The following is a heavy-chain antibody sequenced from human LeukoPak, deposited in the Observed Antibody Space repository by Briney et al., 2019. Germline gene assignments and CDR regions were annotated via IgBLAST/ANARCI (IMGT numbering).Heavy chain of an antibody. J-gene: IGHJ4*02. D-gene: IGHD5-12*01. CDR3: ARKGISGSYYFDS. CDR2: IDSDGSST. V-gene: IGHV3-74*01. Sequence: GGSLRLSCAASGLTFSTYWMHWVRQAPGKGLVWVSRIDSDGSSTTYADSVKGRFTISRDNAKNTLYLQMNSLRAEDTAVYYCARKGISGSYYFDSWGQGTLVTVSS. CDR1: GLTFSTYW.